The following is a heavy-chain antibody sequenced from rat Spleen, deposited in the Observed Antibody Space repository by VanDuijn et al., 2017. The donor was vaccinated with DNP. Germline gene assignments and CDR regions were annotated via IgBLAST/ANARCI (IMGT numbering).Heavy chain of an antibody. CDR1: GFTFNNYW. CDR3: TTRTTGIFDY. V-gene: IGHV5-31*01. D-gene: IGHD1-9*01. CDR2: ITSSGGST. J-gene: IGHJ2*01. Sequence: VQLKESGPGLVQPSQTLSLTCTVSGFTFNNYWMTWIRQVPGKGLEWVASITSSGGSTYYRDSVKGRFTISRDNAKSTLYLQMDSLRSEDTATYYCTTRTTGIFDYWGQGVMVSVSS.